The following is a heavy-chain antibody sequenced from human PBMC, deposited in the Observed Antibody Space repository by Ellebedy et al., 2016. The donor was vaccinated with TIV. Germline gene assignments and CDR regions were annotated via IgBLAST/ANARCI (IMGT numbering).Heavy chain of an antibody. CDR2: ISWNSGSI. V-gene: IGHV3-9*01. CDR1: GFTFTTYA. J-gene: IGHJ4*02. CDR3: AKGATMIVVVQYYFDY. Sequence: SLKISCAASGFTFTTYAMHWVRQAPGKGLEWVSGISWNSGSIGYADSVKGRFTISRDNAKNSLYLQMNSLRAEDTALYYCAKGATMIVVVQYYFDYWGQGTLVTVSS. D-gene: IGHD3-22*01.